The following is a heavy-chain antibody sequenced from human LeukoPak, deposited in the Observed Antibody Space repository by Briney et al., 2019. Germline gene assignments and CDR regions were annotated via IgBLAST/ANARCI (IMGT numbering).Heavy chain of an antibody. Sequence: SETLSLTCTVSGYSITSGYYWVWLQQPPGRLEEWSGIVYHSGSNYYNPSLKSRVAISVDTSKNQFSLKLSSVTAADTAVYFCARSGPYYCHYVDVWGKGTTDTVPS. D-gene: IGHD3-10*01. CDR2: VYHSGSN. J-gene: IGHJ6*03. CDR3: ARSGPYYCHYVDV. V-gene: IGHV4-38-2*02. CDR1: GYSITSGYY.